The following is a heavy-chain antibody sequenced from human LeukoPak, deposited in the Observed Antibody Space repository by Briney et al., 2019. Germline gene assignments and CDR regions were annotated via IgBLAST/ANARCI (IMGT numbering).Heavy chain of an antibody. Sequence: SQTLSLTCTVSGGSISSGGYYWSWIRQHPGKGLEWIGYIYYSGSTYYNPSLKSRVTISVDTSKNQFSLKLSSVTAADTAVYYCASDYCSGGSCYSVPYYYGMDVWGQGTMVIVSS. V-gene: IGHV4-31*03. J-gene: IGHJ6*02. CDR2: IYYSGST. CDR3: ASDYCSGGSCYSVPYYYGMDV. D-gene: IGHD2-15*01. CDR1: GGSISSGGYY.